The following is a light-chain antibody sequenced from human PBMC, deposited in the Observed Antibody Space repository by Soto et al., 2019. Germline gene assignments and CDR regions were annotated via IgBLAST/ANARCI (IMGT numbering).Light chain of an antibody. J-gene: IGLJ2*01. V-gene: IGLV2-14*01. Sequence: LTQPASVSGSPGQSITISCTGTSSDVGGYNYVSWYQQHPGKAPKLIIYDVSNRPSGVSNRFSGSKSGNTASLTISGLQAEDEADYYCSSYTSNKTLVAFGGGTKVTVL. CDR3: SSYTSNKTLVA. CDR1: SSDVGGYNY. CDR2: DVS.